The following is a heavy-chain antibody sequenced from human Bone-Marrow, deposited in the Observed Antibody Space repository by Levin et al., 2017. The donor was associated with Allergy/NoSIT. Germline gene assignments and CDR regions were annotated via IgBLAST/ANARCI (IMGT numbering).Heavy chain of an antibody. D-gene: IGHD3-3*01. V-gene: IGHV1-24*01. CDR2: FDPEDGET. CDR1: GYTLTELS. CDR3: ATDQGWSGSFDY. Sequence: ASVKVSCKVSGYTLTELSMHWVRQAPGKGLEWMGGFDPEDGETIYAQKFQGRVTMTEDTSTDTAYMELSSLRSEDTAVYYCATDQGWSGSFDYWGQGTLVTVSS. J-gene: IGHJ4*02.